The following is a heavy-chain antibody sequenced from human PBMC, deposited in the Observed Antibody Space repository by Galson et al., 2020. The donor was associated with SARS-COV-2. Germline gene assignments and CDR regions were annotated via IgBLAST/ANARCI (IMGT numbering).Heavy chain of an antibody. D-gene: IGHD1-26*01. Sequence: GGSLRLSCATSDFTFNKYTMNWIRQAPGKGPEWLASMSSSGSQIFYAASVRGRFTISRDDTRNSLYRQMNSLSAEDTAVYYCARAVGTAVFYYWYFDLWGRGTRVTVSS. CDR2: MSSSGSQI. V-gene: IGHV3-21*01. CDR1: DFTFNKYT. CDR3: ARAVGTAVFYYWYFDL. J-gene: IGHJ2*01.